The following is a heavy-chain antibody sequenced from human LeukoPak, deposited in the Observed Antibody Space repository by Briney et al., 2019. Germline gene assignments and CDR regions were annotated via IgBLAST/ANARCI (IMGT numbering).Heavy chain of an antibody. V-gene: IGHV1-24*01. CDR1: GYTLTELS. J-gene: IGHJ4*02. D-gene: IGHD3-3*01. Sequence: GASVTVSCKVSGYTLTELSMHWVRQAPGKGLEWMGGFDPEDGETIYAQKFQGRVTMTEDTSTDTAYMELSSLRSEDTAVYYCATGVTIFGVVIIPLVYWGQGTLVTVSS. CDR2: FDPEDGET. CDR3: ATGVTIFGVVIIPLVY.